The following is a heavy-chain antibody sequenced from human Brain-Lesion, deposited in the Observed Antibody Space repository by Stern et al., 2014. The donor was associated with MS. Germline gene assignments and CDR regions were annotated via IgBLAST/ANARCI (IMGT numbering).Heavy chain of an antibody. CDR2: LYYSGNT. J-gene: IGHJ5*02. CDR3: AGEEDIRYCSGGSCTGNWFDP. D-gene: IGHD2-15*01. Sequence: QVQLVESGPGLVKPSETLSLTCTVAGGSVSSTSYAWAWIRQPPGKGLEWIGALYYSGNTYYSPSLKSRLTRSLDTSTTQFSLQLRSVTAADTAVYYCAGEEDIRYCSGGSCTGNWFDPWGQGTLVTVSS. CDR1: GGSVSSTSYA. V-gene: IGHV4-39*01.